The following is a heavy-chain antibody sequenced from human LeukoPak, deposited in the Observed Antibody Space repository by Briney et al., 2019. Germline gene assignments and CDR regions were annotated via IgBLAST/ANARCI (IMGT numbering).Heavy chain of an antibody. CDR3: AMSRDDFWSGYHSRGAFDI. V-gene: IGHV1-18*01. CDR2: ISAYNGNT. J-gene: IGHJ3*02. CDR1: GYTFTSYG. Sequence: ASVKVSCKASGYTFTSYGISWVRQAPGQGLEWMGWISAYNGNTEYAQNLQGRVTMTTDTSTSTAYMELRSLRSDDTAMYYCAMSRDDFWSGYHSRGAFDIWGQGTMVTVSS. D-gene: IGHD3-3*01.